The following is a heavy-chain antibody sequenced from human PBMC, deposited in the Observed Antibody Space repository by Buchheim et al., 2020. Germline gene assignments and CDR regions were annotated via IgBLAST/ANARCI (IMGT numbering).Heavy chain of an antibody. CDR2: ISGSGGST. CDR1: GFTFSSYA. J-gene: IGHJ6*02. CDR3: AKGEYCSGGSCYSLHYYGMDV. V-gene: IGHV3-23*01. D-gene: IGHD2-15*01. Sequence: EVQLLESGGGLVQPGGSLRLSCAASGFTFSSYAMSWVRQAPGKGLEGVSGISGSGGSTYYADSVKGRFTISRDNSKNTLYLQMNSRRAEDTAVYYCAKGEYCSGGSCYSLHYYGMDVWGQGTT.